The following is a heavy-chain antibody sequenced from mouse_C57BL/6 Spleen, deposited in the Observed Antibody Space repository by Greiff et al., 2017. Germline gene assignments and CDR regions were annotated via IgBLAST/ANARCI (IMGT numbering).Heavy chain of an antibody. D-gene: IGHD2-5*01. J-gene: IGHJ1*03. CDR1: GYTFTSYW. Sequence: QVHVKQSGAELVKPGASVKLSCKASGYTFTSYWMHWVKQRPGQGLEWIGMIHPNSGSTNYNEKFKSKATLTVDKSSSTAYMQLSSLTSEDSAVYYCARGSNLDWYFDVWGTGTTVTVSS. CDR2: IHPNSGST. CDR3: ARGSNLDWYFDV. V-gene: IGHV1-64*01.